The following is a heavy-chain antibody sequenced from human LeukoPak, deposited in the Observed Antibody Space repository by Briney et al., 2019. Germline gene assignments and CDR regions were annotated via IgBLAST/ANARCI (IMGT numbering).Heavy chain of an antibody. V-gene: IGHV3-7*01. CDR3: ARKYYDFWSGYYADYYGIDV. Sequence: GGSLRLPCAASGFTFSSYWMSWVRQAPGKGLEWVANIKQDGGEKYYVDSVKGRFTISRDNAKNSLYLQMNSLRAEDTAVYYCARKYYDFWSGYYADYYGIDVWGQGTTVTVSS. D-gene: IGHD3-3*01. CDR2: IKQDGGEK. CDR1: GFTFSSYW. J-gene: IGHJ6*02.